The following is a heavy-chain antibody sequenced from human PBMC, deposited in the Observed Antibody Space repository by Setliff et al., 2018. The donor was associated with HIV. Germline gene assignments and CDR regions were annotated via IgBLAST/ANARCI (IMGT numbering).Heavy chain of an antibody. CDR1: GYSVSRVYY. D-gene: IGHD6-19*01. Sequence: SETLSLTCAVSGYSVSRVYYWGWIRQPPGKGLEWIGSIYHSGSIYYNPSLKSRVTISVDTSKNQFYLTLSSVTAADTAVYYCAREFTSVAGTRPPFDPWGQGTLVTVSS. CDR3: AREFTSVAGTRPPFDP. J-gene: IGHJ5*02. CDR2: IYHSGSI. V-gene: IGHV4-38-2*02.